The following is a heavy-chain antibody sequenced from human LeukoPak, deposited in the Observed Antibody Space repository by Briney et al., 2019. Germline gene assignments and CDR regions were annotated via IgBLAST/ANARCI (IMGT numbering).Heavy chain of an antibody. Sequence: GGSLRLSCAASGFTFNTYTMSWVRQAPGKGLEWVSSISSSNSYIYYADSVKGRFTISKDNAMDTLFLQMNSLRADDTAVYYRAKDRVDGSGSQFDSWGQGSLVTVSS. CDR3: AKDRVDGSGSQFDS. CDR2: ISSSNSYI. CDR1: GFTFNTYT. D-gene: IGHD3-10*01. V-gene: IGHV3-21*04. J-gene: IGHJ4*02.